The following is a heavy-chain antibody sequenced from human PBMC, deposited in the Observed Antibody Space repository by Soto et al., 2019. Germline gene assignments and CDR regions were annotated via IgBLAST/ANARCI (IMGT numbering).Heavy chain of an antibody. CDR2: IYYSGST. CDR1: CGSISSYY. Sequence: TSETLSLTCTVSCGSISSYYWSWIRQPPGKGLEWIGYIYYSGSTNYNPSLKSRVTISVDTSKNQFSLKLSSVTAADTAVYYCARDDGSRSGGLDYWGQGTLVTVSS. CDR3: ARDDGSRSGGLDY. D-gene: IGHD2-15*01. V-gene: IGHV4-59*01. J-gene: IGHJ4*02.